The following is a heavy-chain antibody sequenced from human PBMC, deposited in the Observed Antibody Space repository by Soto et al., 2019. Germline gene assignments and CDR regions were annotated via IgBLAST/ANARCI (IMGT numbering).Heavy chain of an antibody. V-gene: IGHV3-74*01. J-gene: IGHJ4*02. CDR2: INTDGSGT. Sequence: GGSLRLSCAASGFTFSSDWMHWVRQAPGKGLVWVSRINTDGSGTTYADSVKGRFTISRDNAKNMVYLQMNSLRAEDTAVYYCEKDRPGPQHYFDYWGRGNMVPVSS. CDR1: GFTFSSDW. CDR3: EKDRPGPQHYFDY.